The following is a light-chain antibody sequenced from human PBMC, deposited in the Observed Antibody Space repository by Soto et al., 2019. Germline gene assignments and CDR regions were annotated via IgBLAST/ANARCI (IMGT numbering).Light chain of an antibody. CDR2: DAS. V-gene: IGKV1D-13*01. CDR3: QQFNNYPPLIT. Sequence: AIPLTQSPSSLSASVGDRVTITCRASQGISSALAWYQQKPGKAPKLLIYDASSLESGVPSRFSGSGSGTDFTLTISSLQPEDFATYYCQQFNNYPPLITFGQGTRLEIK. CDR1: QGISSA. J-gene: IGKJ5*01.